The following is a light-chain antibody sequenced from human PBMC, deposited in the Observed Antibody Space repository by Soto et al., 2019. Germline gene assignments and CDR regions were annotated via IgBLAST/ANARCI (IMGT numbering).Light chain of an antibody. V-gene: IGKV3-11*01. CDR3: PQHSNWPWT. Sequence: EIVLTQSPATLSLSPGERATLSCRASQSVSTSLAWYQQKPGQAPRLLIYDASNRSTGIPARFSGSGSGADFWRTVSSLEPEEFALYYCPQHSNWPWTFGQGTKVDIK. CDR2: DAS. CDR1: QSVSTS. J-gene: IGKJ1*01.